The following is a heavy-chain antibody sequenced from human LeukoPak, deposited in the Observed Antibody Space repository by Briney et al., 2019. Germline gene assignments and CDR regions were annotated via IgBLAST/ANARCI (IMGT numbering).Heavy chain of an antibody. V-gene: IGHV3-23*01. CDR2: IGGSRGTT. J-gene: IGHJ3*02. CDR3: AKGPYGPGAFDI. CDR1: GFTFSSSV. Sequence: AGSLRLSCAASGFTFSSSVMSWARQAPGKGLEWVSDIGGSRGTTNYADSVKGRFTISRDNSKNTLYLQMNSLRAEDTAVYYCAKGPYGPGAFDIWGQGTMVTVSS. D-gene: IGHD3-10*01.